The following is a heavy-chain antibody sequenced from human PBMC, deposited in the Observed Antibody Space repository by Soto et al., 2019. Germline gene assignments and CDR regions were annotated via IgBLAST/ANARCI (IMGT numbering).Heavy chain of an antibody. D-gene: IGHD2-21*02. Sequence: QVQLVQSGAEEKKPGASVKVSCKASGYTFTSYAMHWVRQAPGQRHEWMGWINAGNGNTKYSQKFQGIVTITSDTSEITAYMELSSLRSEDTAVYCCALSIVVVTALAYWGQGTLVTVSS. J-gene: IGHJ4*02. CDR3: ALSIVVVTALAY. CDR2: INAGNGNT. V-gene: IGHV1-3*05. CDR1: GYTFTSYA.